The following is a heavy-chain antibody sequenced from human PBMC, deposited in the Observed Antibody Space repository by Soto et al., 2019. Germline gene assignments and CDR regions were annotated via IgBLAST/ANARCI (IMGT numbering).Heavy chain of an antibody. CDR3: ARDRNDISDYYYYYYMDV. V-gene: IGHV3-11*01. CDR2: ISSSGSTI. J-gene: IGHJ6*03. CDR1: GFTFSDYY. D-gene: IGHD3-9*01. Sequence: GGSLRLSCAASGFTFSDYYMSWIRQAPGKGLEWVSYISSSGSTIYYADSVKGRFTISRDNAKNSLYLQMNSLRAEDTAVYYCARDRNDISDYYYYYYMDVWGKGTTVTVSS.